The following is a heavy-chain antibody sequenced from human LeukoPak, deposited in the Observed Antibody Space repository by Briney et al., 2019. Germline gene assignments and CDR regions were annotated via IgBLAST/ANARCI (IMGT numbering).Heavy chain of an antibody. CDR1: GFTFDDYA. Sequence: GGSLRLSCAASGFTFDDYAMHWVRQAPGKGLEWVSGISWNSGSIGYADSVKGRFTISRDNAKNSLYLQMNSLRAEDTALYYCARSGYSYGFASDYYYGMDVWGQGTTVTVSS. CDR2: ISWNSGSI. V-gene: IGHV3-9*01. J-gene: IGHJ6*02. CDR3: ARSGYSYGFASDYYYGMDV. D-gene: IGHD5-18*01.